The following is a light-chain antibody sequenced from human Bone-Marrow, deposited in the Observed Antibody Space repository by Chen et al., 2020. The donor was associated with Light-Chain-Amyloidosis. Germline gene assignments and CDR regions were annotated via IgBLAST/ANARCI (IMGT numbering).Light chain of an antibody. CDR3: QSYQGSSQGV. Sequence: NFMLTQPHSVSESPGKTVIISCTRSSGSIATNYVKRYQQRPGSSPTTVIYEDDQRPSGVPDRCSGSSDRSSNAASLTISGLKTEDEADYYCQSYQGSSQGVFGGGTKLTVL. CDR1: SGSIATNY. V-gene: IGLV6-57*01. CDR2: EDD. J-gene: IGLJ3*02.